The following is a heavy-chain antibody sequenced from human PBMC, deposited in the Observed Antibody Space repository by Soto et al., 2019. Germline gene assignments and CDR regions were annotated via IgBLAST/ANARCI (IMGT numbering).Heavy chain of an antibody. CDR1: GFTFSSYA. CDR2: ISYDGSNK. J-gene: IGHJ4*02. Sequence: QVQLVESGGGVVQPGRSLRLSCAASGFTFSSYAMHWVRQAPGKGLEWVAVISYDGSNKYYADSVKGRFTISRDKSKNTLYLQMNSLRAEDTAVYYCATGGPVVGGVSDYWGQGTLVTVSS. D-gene: IGHD3-10*01. V-gene: IGHV3-30-3*01. CDR3: ATGGPVVGGVSDY.